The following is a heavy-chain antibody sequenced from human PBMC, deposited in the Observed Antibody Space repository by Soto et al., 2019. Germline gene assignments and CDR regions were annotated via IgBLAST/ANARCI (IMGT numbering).Heavy chain of an antibody. CDR2: ISGSDGKT. Sequence: DVRLAESGGGLVQPGGSLRLSCTTSGFSFASFAMTWVRQAPGKGLEWVAPISGSDGKTYYADSVKGRFSISRDTSRNTLYLQMNSLRADDTAIYYCAKWSYLDYWGQGTRVTVSS. J-gene: IGHJ4*02. CDR1: GFSFASFA. CDR3: AKWSYLDY. D-gene: IGHD3-3*01. V-gene: IGHV3-23*04.